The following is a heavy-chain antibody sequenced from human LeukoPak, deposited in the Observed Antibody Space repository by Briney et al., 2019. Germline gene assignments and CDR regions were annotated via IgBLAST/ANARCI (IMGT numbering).Heavy chain of an antibody. CDR3: AKAFWTKWYFQLPIHG. CDR1: GFTFSGYS. J-gene: IGHJ4*01. V-gene: IGHV3-23*01. CDR2: ITATGDAT. Sequence: GGSLRLSCATSGFTFSGYSMTWVRQPPGKGLECVSAITATGDATYYADSVSGRFSISRDNSKHTLYLQLNILAAEDTALYYRAKAFWTKWYFQLPIHGWGHGSLGTVSS. D-gene: IGHD3/OR15-3a*01.